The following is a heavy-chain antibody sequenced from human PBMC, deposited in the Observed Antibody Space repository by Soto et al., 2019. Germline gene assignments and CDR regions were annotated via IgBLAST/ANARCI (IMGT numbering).Heavy chain of an antibody. CDR2: ISSSSSTI. J-gene: IGHJ4*02. CDR3: ARGLGYCSGGSCYSDY. CDR1: GFTFSTYS. D-gene: IGHD2-15*01. V-gene: IGHV3-48*02. Sequence: EVQLVESGGGLVQPGGSLRLSCAASGFTFSTYSMNWVRQAPGKGLEWVSYISSSSSTIYYADSVKGRFIISRDNAKNSLYLQMNSLRDEDTAVYYCARGLGYCSGGSCYSDYWGQGTLVTVSS.